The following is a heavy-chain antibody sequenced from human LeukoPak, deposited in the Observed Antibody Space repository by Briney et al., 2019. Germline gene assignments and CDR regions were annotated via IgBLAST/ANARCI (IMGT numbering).Heavy chain of an antibody. D-gene: IGHD6-13*01. CDR2: INADGGGT. V-gene: IGHV1-2*02. J-gene: IGHJ4*02. Sequence: ASVKVSCKASGYTFTGYYIYWVRQAPGQGLEWMGWINADGGGTNYAQKSQGRVTLTRDTSITIAYMELSRLTSDDTAVYYCARAAAAAHFDYWGQGTLVTVSS. CDR1: GYTFTGYY. CDR3: ARAAAAAHFDY.